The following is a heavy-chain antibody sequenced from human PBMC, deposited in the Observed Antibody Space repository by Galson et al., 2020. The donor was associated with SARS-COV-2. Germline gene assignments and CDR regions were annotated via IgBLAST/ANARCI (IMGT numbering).Heavy chain of an antibody. Sequence: SETLSLTCTVSGGSISSYYWSWIRQPPGKGLEWIGYIHYCGITNYNPSLESRVTISVDTSKSQFSLKLRSMTAADTAVYYCARGIYCSSMTCYGGGFDNWGQGTLVTVSS. V-gene: IGHV4-59*01. CDR2: IHYCGIT. CDR3: ARGIYCSSMTCYGGGFDN. CDR1: GGSISSYY. J-gene: IGHJ4*02. D-gene: IGHD2-2*01.